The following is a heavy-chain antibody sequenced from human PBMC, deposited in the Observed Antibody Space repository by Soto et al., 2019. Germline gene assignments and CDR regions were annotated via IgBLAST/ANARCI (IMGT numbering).Heavy chain of an antibody. J-gene: IGHJ6*03. CDR1: GFTVGSNY. CDR3: ARFYYGSGSYGYYYYMDV. V-gene: IGHV3-66*01. CDR2: IYSGAST. Sequence: GGSLRLSCAASGFTVGSNYMSWVRQAPGKGLEWVSVIYSGASTYYADSVKGRFTISRDNSKNTLYLQMNSLRAEDTAVYYCARFYYGSGSYGYYYYMDVWGKGTTVTVSS. D-gene: IGHD3-10*01.